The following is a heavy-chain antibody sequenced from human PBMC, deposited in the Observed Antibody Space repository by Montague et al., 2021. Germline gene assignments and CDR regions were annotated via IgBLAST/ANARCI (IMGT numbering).Heavy chain of an antibody. CDR2: ITCNSSHI. CDR3: ARISTNSVFYAFDL. CDR1: GFTFGGYS. V-gene: IGHV3-21*01. Sequence: SLRLSCAASGFTFGGYSMTWVRQAPGKGLDYVSSITCNSSHIYSAASLKGRFTISRDNSENTLYLQMDSLRAEDTAVYYCARISTNSVFYAFDLWGRGTVVIVSS. J-gene: IGHJ3*01. D-gene: IGHD2-8*01.